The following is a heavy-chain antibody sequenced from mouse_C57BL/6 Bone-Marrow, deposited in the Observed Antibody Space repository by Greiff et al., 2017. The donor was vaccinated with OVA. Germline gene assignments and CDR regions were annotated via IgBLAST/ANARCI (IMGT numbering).Heavy chain of an antibody. CDR2: ISNLAYSI. J-gene: IGHJ3*01. V-gene: IGHV5-15*01. Sequence: EVHLVESGGGLVQPGGSLKLSCAASGFTFSDYGMAWVRQAPRTGPEWVAFISNLAYSIYYADTVTGRFTISRENAKNTLYLEMSSLRSEDTAMYYCAHGGFAYWGQGTLVTVSA. CDR3: AHGGFAY. CDR1: GFTFSDYG.